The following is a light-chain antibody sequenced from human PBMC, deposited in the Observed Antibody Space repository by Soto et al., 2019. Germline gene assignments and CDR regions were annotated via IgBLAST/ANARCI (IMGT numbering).Light chain of an antibody. CDR3: QQHSNYPIT. Sequence: DIPMTQSPSTLSASVGDRVTITCRASRNIGSWLAWYQQKAGKAPNLLIYRASILETGVPARFTGSASGTEFTLTISSLQPDDFATYYCQQHSNYPITFGEGTKVDIK. J-gene: IGKJ4*01. V-gene: IGKV1-5*03. CDR1: RNIGSW. CDR2: RAS.